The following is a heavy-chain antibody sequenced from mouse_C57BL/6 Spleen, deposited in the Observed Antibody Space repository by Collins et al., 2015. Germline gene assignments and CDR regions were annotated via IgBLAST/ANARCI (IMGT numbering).Heavy chain of an antibody. D-gene: IGHD1-1*01. V-gene: IGHV1-22*01. Sequence: EVQLQQSGPELVKPGTSVKMSCKASGYTLTDYNMHWVKQSHGKSLEWIGYINPNNGETSYNQKSKGKATLTVNMSSSTAYMELRSLTSEDSAVYYCAGYYGSRNFDYWGQGTTLTVSS. CDR3: AGYYGSRNFDY. CDR1: GYTLTDYN. CDR2: INPNNGET. J-gene: IGHJ2*01.